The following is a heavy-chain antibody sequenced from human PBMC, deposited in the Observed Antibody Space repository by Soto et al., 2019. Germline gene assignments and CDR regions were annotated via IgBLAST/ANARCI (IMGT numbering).Heavy chain of an antibody. Sequence: VGSVRLSCAASGFTFSSYWMNWVRQAPGKGLEWVANINQDGNEDNLLDSVKGRFTISRDNAKNSLFLQMNSLRVDDTAVYYCARTGDGHHDFLDYWGQGALVTVSS. CDR1: GFTFSSYW. CDR2: INQDGNED. J-gene: IGHJ4*02. D-gene: IGHD1-1*01. V-gene: IGHV3-7*01. CDR3: ARTGDGHHDFLDY.